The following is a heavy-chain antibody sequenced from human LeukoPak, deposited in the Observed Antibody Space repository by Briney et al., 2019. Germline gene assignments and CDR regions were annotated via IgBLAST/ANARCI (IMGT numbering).Heavy chain of an antibody. V-gene: IGHV3-11*04. CDR3: ARGHWGLDS. D-gene: IGHD7-27*01. Sequence: GGSLRLSCAASGFTFSDHYMSWIRQAPGRGLEWVSYISHTGTTMYYADSVKGRFTLSRDNARNSLYLQMNSLRAEDTAVYYCARGHWGLDSWGQGTLVSVSS. J-gene: IGHJ4*02. CDR1: GFTFSDHY. CDR2: ISHTGTTM.